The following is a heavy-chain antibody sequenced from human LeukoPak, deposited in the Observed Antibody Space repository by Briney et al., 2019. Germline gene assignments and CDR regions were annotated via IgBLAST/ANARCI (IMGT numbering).Heavy chain of an antibody. CDR2: IYPGDSDT. CDR3: ARQDYYYDSSGYFRLFDY. J-gene: IGHJ4*02. Sequence: GESLKISCKGSGYSFTSYWIGWVRQMPGKGLEWMGIIYPGDSDTRYSPSFQGQVTISADKSISTAYLQWSSLKASDTAMYCCARQDYYYDSSGYFRLFDYWGQGTLVTVSS. CDR1: GYSFTSYW. V-gene: IGHV5-51*01. D-gene: IGHD3-22*01.